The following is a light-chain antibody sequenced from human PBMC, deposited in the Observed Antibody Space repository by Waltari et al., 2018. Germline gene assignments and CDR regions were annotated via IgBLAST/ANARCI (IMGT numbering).Light chain of an antibody. J-gene: IGLJ2*01. Sequence: QSLLTQPPSASGTPGQRVTISCSGSSSNIGSTAVHWYQQVPGTAPKLLIYSNSQRPSGVPDRFSAAKSGTSASLAISGLQSGDEADYDCAAWDDRLNAQLFGGGTKLSVL. V-gene: IGLV1-44*01. CDR3: AAWDDRLNAQL. CDR1: SSNIGSTA. CDR2: SNS.